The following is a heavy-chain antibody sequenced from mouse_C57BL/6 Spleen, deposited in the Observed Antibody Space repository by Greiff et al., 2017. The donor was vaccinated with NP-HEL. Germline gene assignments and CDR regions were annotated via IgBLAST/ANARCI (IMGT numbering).Heavy chain of an antibody. CDR3: ARGSSGAWFAY. Sequence: EVQLQQSGPELVKPGASVKMSCKASGYTFTDYNMHWVKQSHGKSLEWIGYINPNNGGTSNNQKFKGKATLTVNKSSSTAYMELRSLTSEDSAVYDCARGSSGAWFAYWGQGTLVTVSA. D-gene: IGHD3-2*02. J-gene: IGHJ3*01. CDR1: GYTFTDYN. V-gene: IGHV1-22*01. CDR2: INPNNGGT.